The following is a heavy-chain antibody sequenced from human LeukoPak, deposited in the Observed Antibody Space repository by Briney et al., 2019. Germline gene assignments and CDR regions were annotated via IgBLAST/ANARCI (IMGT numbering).Heavy chain of an antibody. V-gene: IGHV1-2*02. CDR2: INPNSGGT. CDR1: GYTFTGYY. D-gene: IGHD3-3*01. Sequence: ASVKVSCKASGYTFTGYYMHWVRQAPGQGLEWMGWINPNSGGTNYAQKFQGRVTMTRDTSISTAYMELSRLRSDDTAVYYCARASDFWSGSPFDPWGQGTLVTVSS. CDR3: ARASDFWSGSPFDP. J-gene: IGHJ5*02.